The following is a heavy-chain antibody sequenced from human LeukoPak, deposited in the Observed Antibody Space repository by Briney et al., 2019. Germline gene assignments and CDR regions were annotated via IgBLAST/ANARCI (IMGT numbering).Heavy chain of an antibody. D-gene: IGHD6-19*01. Sequence: GGSLRLSCAASGFTFSNAWMSWVRQAPGKGLEWVGRIKSKTDGGTTDYAAPVKGRFTISRDDSKNTPYLQMNSLRAEDTAVYYCARDRDGWSSGPYYFDYWGQGTLVTVSS. CDR3: ARDRDGWSSGPYYFDY. J-gene: IGHJ4*02. V-gene: IGHV3-15*01. CDR2: IKSKTDGGTT. CDR1: GFTFSNAW.